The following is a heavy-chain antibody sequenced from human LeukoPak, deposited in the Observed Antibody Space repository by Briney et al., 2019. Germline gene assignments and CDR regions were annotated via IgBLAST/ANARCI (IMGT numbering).Heavy chain of an antibody. CDR3: ATGWSGYYWTT. J-gene: IGHJ5*02. Sequence: KPSETLSLTCAVSGGSISNSNSYWGWIRQSPGKGLEWIANIYYSGSTYYNPSLKSRLTISVDTSKNQFSLKLNSVTAADTAVYYCATGWSGYYWTTWGQGTLVAVSS. V-gene: IGHV4-39*07. CDR2: IYYSGST. D-gene: IGHD3-3*01. CDR1: GGSISNSNSY.